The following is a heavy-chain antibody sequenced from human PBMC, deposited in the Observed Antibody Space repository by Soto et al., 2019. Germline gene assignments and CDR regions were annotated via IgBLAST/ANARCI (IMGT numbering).Heavy chain of an antibody. CDR3: ARDLRFGSGYYYHDYYGMDV. CDR2: IIPIFGTS. Sequence: QVQLVQSGAEVKKPGSSVKVSCKASGGTFSSYAISWVRQAPGQGLEWMGGIIPIFGTSNYAQKFQGRVTITADESTGTAYMELSSLRSEDTALYYCARDLRFGSGYYYHDYYGMDVWGQGTTVTVSS. CDR1: GGTFSSYA. J-gene: IGHJ6*02. D-gene: IGHD3-3*01. V-gene: IGHV1-69*01.